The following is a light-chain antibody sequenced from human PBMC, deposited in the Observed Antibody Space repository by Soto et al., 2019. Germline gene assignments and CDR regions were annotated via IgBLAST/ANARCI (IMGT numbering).Light chain of an antibody. CDR2: GAS. Sequence: EIVMTQSPATLSLSPGERATLSCRASQSVSSSYLSWYQQKPGQAPRLLIYGASTRATDIPARFSGSGSGTDFTLTISSLQPEDFAVYYCQQDYDLVTFGGGTKVEIK. CDR1: QSVSSSY. J-gene: IGKJ4*01. V-gene: IGKV3D-7*01. CDR3: QQDYDLVT.